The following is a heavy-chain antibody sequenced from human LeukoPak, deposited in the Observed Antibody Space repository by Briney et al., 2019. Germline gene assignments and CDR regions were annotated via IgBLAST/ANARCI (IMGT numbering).Heavy chain of an antibody. Sequence: GGSLRLSCAASGFTFSNAWMSWVRQAPGKGLEWVGRIKSKTDGGTTDYAAPVKGRFTISRDDSKNTLYLQMNSLKTEDTAVYYCTTGPPYYCYGMDVWGKGTTVTVSS. J-gene: IGHJ6*04. CDR3: TTGPPYYCYGMDV. CDR2: IKSKTDGGTT. V-gene: IGHV3-15*01. CDR1: GFTFSNAW.